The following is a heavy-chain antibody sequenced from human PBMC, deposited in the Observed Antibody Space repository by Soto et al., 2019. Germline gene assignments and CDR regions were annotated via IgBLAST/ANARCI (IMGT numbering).Heavy chain of an antibody. D-gene: IGHD4-4*01. V-gene: IGHV4-30-4*02. CDR1: GGSISSGDYY. CDR2: IYYSGST. J-gene: IGHJ4*02. Sequence: SETLSLTCTVSGGSISSGDYYWSWIRQPPGKGLEWIGYIYYSGSTYYNPSLKSRVTISVDTSENQFSLKLSSVTAADTAVYYCARLRRMTAITVSYYFDYWGQGTLVTVSS. CDR3: ARLRRMTAITVSYYFDY.